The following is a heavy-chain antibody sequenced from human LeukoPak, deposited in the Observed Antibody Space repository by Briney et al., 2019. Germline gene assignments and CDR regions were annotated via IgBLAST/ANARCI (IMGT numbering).Heavy chain of an antibody. CDR3: ARDTMVRGVIIKTPGYFDY. V-gene: IGHV4-39*01. CDR2: IYYSGST. D-gene: IGHD3-10*01. CDR1: GGSISSSSYY. Sequence: SETLSLTCTVSGGSISSSSYYWGWIRQPPGKGLEWIGSIYYSGSTYYNPSLKSRVTISVATSKNQFSLKLSSVTAADTAVYYCARDTMVRGVIIKTPGYFDYWGQGTLVTVSS. J-gene: IGHJ4*02.